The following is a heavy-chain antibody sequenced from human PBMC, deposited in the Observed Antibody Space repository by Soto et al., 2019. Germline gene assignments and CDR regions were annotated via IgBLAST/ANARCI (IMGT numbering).Heavy chain of an antibody. CDR1: GYTLVELS. Sequence: QLQLVQSGAEVKKPGASVKVSCKVSGYTLVELSMHWVRQAPGKGREWMGGYDPEDGETIYAQTFQGRVTMTEDTSTDPAYMELRSLRSEDTAVYYCTTGQRPIRFLEWLSRYYFDYWGQGTLVTVSS. CDR3: TTGQRPIRFLEWLSRYYFDY. J-gene: IGHJ4*02. D-gene: IGHD3-3*01. CDR2: YDPEDGET. V-gene: IGHV1-24*01.